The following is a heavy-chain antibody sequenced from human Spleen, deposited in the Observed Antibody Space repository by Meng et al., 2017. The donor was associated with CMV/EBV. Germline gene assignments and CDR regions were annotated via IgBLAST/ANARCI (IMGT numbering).Heavy chain of an antibody. J-gene: IGHJ3*02. D-gene: IGHD2-2*01. CDR3: VRDLSVVAGAIGAYDI. Sequence: SETLSLTCTVSGGSINSYYWRWIRQPPGKGLEWIGYIYYSGTTNYNPSLRSRVTISVDTSKNQVSLRLSSVTATDTAFYYCVRDLSVVAGAIGAYDIWVQGTLVTVSS. V-gene: IGHV4-59*01. CDR2: IYYSGTT. CDR1: GGSINSYY.